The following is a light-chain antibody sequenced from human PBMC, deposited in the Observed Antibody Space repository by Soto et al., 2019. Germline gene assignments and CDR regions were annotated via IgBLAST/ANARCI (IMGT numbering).Light chain of an antibody. CDR3: VLYMGSGTYWV. V-gene: IGLV8-61*01. CDR2: STN. CDR1: SGSVSTSYY. J-gene: IGLJ3*02. Sequence: QTVVTQEPSFSVSPGGTVTLTCGLSSGSVSTSYYPSWYQQTPGQAPRTLIYSTNTRSSGVPDRFSGSILGNKAALTITGAQADDEYDYYCVLYMGSGTYWVFGGGTKLTVL.